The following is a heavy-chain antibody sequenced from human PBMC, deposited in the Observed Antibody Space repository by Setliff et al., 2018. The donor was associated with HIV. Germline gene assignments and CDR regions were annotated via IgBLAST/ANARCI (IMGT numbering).Heavy chain of an antibody. CDR2: IYYSGST. V-gene: IGHV4-28*06. CDR3: ASRVYYYDESRILREEGFVP. D-gene: IGHD3-22*01. J-gene: IGHJ5*02. CDR1: GYSISSSHW. Sequence: PSETLSLTCAVSGYSISSSHWWGWIRRPPGKGLEWIGYIYYSGSTNYNPSLKSRVTMSVDTSKNRFSLKLSSVTAFDMAVYYCASRVYYYDESRILREEGFVPWGQGTLVTVSS.